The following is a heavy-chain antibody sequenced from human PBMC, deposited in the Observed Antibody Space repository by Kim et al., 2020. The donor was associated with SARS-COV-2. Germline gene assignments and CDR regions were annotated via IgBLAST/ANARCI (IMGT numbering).Heavy chain of an antibody. V-gene: IGHV3-48*04. CDR2: ISSSSSTI. CDR3: ANHFGGDAFDI. CDR1: GFTFSSYS. J-gene: IGHJ3*02. Sequence: GGSLRLSCAASGFTFSSYSMNWVRQAPGKGLEWVSYISSSSSTIYYADSVKGRFTISRDNAKNSLYLQMNSLRAEDTAVYYCANHFGGDAFDIWGQGTMVTVSS. D-gene: IGHD1-26*01.